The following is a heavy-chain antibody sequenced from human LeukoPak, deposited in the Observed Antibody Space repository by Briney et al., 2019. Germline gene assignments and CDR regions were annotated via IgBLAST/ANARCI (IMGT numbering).Heavy chain of an antibody. V-gene: IGHV3-48*03. CDR3: ARDCSGGSCYYGTDAFDI. J-gene: IGHJ3*02. D-gene: IGHD2-15*01. CDR1: GFTFSSYE. Sequence: PGGSLRLSCAASGFTFSSYEMNWVRQATGKGLEWVSYISSSGSTIYYADSVKGRFTISRDNAKNSLYLQMNSLRAEDTAVYYCARDCSGGSCYYGTDAFDIWGQGTMVTVSS. CDR2: ISSSGSTI.